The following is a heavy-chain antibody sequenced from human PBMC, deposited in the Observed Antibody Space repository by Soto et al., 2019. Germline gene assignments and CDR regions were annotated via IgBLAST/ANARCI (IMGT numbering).Heavy chain of an antibody. J-gene: IGHJ6*02. Sequence: SSETVSLRCDVAGGPGSDHTYCWTSIRQPEGKGLEYIGYLCSPGSSNYNRSLESRHTISLXXATXQFSLKLRSVTAADTAVYCCARDTRPLYCSSTRRYYYYKGMDVWGQGTTVTVSS. D-gene: IGHD2-2*01. CDR3: ARDTRPLYCSSTRRYYYYKGMDV. CDR2: LCSPGSS. CDR1: GGPGSDHTYC. V-gene: IGHV4-61*01.